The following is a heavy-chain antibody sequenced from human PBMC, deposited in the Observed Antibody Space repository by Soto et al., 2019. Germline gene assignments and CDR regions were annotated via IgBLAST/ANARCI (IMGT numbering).Heavy chain of an antibody. CDR3: ARADIVVVVAATPFDY. D-gene: IGHD2-15*01. V-gene: IGHV3-48*03. Sequence: GWSLRLSCAASGFTFSSYEMNWVRQAPGKGLEWVSYISSSGSTIYYADSVKGRFTISRDNARNSLYLQMNSLRAEDTAVYYCARADIVVVVAATPFDYWGQGTLVTVSS. CDR2: ISSSGSTI. CDR1: GFTFSSYE. J-gene: IGHJ4*02.